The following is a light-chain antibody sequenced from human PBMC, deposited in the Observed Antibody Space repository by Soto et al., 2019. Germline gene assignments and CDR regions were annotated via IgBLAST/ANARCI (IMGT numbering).Light chain of an antibody. V-gene: IGKV1-9*01. CDR1: QGIGRS. CDR2: DAV. J-gene: IGKJ4*01. CDR3: QQLSDYPLT. Sequence: DIQLTQSPSFLSASVGDRVTITCRASQGIGRSLAWYQQNPGKAPKVLIYDAVILQSGVPSRFSGSGSGTEFTLTISSLQPEDFATYYCQQLSDYPLTFGGGTKVDIK.